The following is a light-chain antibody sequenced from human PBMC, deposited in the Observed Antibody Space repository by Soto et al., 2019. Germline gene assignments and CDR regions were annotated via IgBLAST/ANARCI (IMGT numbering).Light chain of an antibody. Sequence: EIVMAQSPATVSVSPGERVTLSCRASQSVSSNLAWYQQKPGQAPRLLIYGASTRATDIPVRFSGSGSGTEFTLTISSLQSEDFAVYYCQQYNNWPPWTFGQGTKVDIK. CDR1: QSVSSN. V-gene: IGKV3-15*01. CDR2: GAS. CDR3: QQYNNWPPWT. J-gene: IGKJ1*01.